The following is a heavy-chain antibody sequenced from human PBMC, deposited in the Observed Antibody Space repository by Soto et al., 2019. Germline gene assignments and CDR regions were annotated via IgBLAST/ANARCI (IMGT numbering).Heavy chain of an antibody. CDR1: GYPFSKYG. V-gene: IGHV1-18*04. J-gene: IGHJ5*02. CDR3: ATSYDSGFDP. Sequence: QLQLVQSGAEVERPGASVRVSCKAYGYPFSKYGISWIRQAPGQGLEWMGWIKPDNGDTNYAQKFQGRVTMTTDTSSNTAYMELRSLRSDATDVSYCATSYDSGFDPWGQGTLGSVSS. D-gene: IGHD5-12*01. CDR2: IKPDNGDT.